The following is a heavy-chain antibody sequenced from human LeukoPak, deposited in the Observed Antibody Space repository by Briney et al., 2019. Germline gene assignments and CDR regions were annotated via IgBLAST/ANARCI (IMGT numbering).Heavy chain of an antibody. Sequence: PGGSLRLSCVASGLTFSSDWMTWVRQAPGKGLEWVATIKQDGSDKHYVDSVKGRFIISRDNAKNSLYLQMNSLRAEDTAVYYCARTTILDYWGQGTLVTVSS. V-gene: IGHV3-7*01. D-gene: IGHD4-17*01. CDR3: ARTTILDY. CDR1: GLTFSSDW. CDR2: IKQDGSDK. J-gene: IGHJ4*02.